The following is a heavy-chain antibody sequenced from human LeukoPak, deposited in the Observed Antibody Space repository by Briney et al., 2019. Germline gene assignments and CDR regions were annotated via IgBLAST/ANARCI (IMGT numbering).Heavy chain of an antibody. V-gene: IGHV1-46*01. D-gene: IGHD3-16*01. CDR3: ARVEFAGARKYYFDY. Sequence: ASVKVSCKASGYTFTSYYMHWVRQAPGQGLEWMGIINPSGGSTSYAQKFQGRVTMTRDTSTSTVYMELSSLRSEDTAVYYCARVEFAGARKYYFDYWGQGTLVTVSS. CDR2: INPSGGST. CDR1: GYTFTSYY. J-gene: IGHJ4*02.